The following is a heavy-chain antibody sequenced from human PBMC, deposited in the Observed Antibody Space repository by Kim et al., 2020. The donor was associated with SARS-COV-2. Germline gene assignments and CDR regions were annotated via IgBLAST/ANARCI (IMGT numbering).Heavy chain of an antibody. J-gene: IGHJ4*02. V-gene: IGHV4-39*01. Sequence: SETLSLTCIVSGDSISSSFNYWGWIRQPPGKGLEWIGSVYHSGATYDRPSLKSRVTVSVDTSKNEFSLKVTSVTAADTAVYFCARLPHDSSGYVDCWGQGILVTVSS. CDR1: GDSISSSFNY. CDR3: ARLPHDSSGYVDC. CDR2: VYHSGAT. D-gene: IGHD3-22*01.